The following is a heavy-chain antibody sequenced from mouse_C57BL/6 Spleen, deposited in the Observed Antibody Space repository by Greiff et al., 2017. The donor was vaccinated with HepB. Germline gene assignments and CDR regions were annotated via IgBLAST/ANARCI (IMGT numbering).Heavy chain of an antibody. D-gene: IGHD1-1*01. J-gene: IGHJ4*01. V-gene: IGHV5-9*01. CDR3: ARQGGYYGSSYYAMDY. CDR2: ISGGGGNT. CDR1: GFTFSSYT. Sequence: EVKLMESGGGLVKPGGSLKLSCAASGFTFSSYTMSWVRQTPEKRLEWVATISGGGGNTYYPDSVKGRFTISRDNAKNTLYLQMSSLRSEDTALYYCARQGGYYGSSYYAMDYWGQGTSVTVSS.